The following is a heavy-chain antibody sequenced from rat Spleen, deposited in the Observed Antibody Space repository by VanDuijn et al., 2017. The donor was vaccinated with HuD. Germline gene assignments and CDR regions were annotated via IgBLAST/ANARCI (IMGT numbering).Heavy chain of an antibody. J-gene: IGHJ2*01. CDR2: ISYDGSST. Sequence: EVQLVESDGGLVQPGRSLKLSCAASGFTFSDYYMAWVRQAPTKGLEWVATISYDGSSTYYRDSVKGRFTISRDNAKSTLYLQMDSLRSEDTATYYCTRDEFDYDGTYYYWGQGVMVTVSS. V-gene: IGHV5-29*01. CDR3: TRDEFDYDGTYYY. CDR1: GFTFSDYY. D-gene: IGHD1-12*02.